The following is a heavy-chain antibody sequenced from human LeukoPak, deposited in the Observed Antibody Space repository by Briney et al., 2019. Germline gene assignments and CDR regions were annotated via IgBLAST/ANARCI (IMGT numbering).Heavy chain of an antibody. CDR2: IRSKANSYAS. Sequence: GGSLRLSCAASGFTFSGSAMHWVRQASGKGLEWVGRIRSKANSYASAYAASVKCRFTISRDDSKNTPYLQMNSLKTEDTAVYYGTSRLAVAGIQRDYWGQGNLVTVSS. CDR3: TSRLAVAGIQRDY. D-gene: IGHD6-19*01. V-gene: IGHV3-73*01. CDR1: GFTFSGSA. J-gene: IGHJ4*02.